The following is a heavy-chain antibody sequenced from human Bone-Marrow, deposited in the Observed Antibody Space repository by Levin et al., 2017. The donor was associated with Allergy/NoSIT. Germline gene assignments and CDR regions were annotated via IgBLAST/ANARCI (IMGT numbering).Heavy chain of an antibody. Sequence: SCAASGLSFGRYAMTWVRQAPGKGLEWVSTISGRGDETFYADSAKGRFTISRDNSKNTHHLQMNNLRGEDTAIYYCAKGGHFSPYDYWGQGIPVTVSS. J-gene: IGHJ4*02. CDR2: ISGRGDET. V-gene: IGHV3-23*01. CDR3: AKGGHFSPYDY. CDR1: GLSFGRYA.